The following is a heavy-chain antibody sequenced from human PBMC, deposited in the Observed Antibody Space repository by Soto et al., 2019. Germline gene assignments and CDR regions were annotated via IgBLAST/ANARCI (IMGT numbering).Heavy chain of an antibody. CDR3: ATGVIWIGYFTVDS. Sequence: QEQLVQSGAEVKKPGSSVKISCKASGGSFGNSAINWVRQTPGQGLEWLGGFIPVYRTLNYAQKFQGRVTMTADESTGTAYMTLSSLASNDTAVYYCATGVIWIGYFTVDSWGEGTRVTVSS. CDR1: GGSFGNSA. D-gene: IGHD3-3*01. V-gene: IGHV1-69*01. J-gene: IGHJ4*02. CDR2: FIPVYRTL.